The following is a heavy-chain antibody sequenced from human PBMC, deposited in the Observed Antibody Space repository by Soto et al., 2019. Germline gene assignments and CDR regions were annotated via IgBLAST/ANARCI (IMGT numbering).Heavy chain of an antibody. CDR3: IAVAGTWWVYYFDY. D-gene: IGHD6-19*01. J-gene: IGHJ4*02. CDR1: GFTFSSYW. Sequence: EVQLVESGGGLVQPGGSLRLSCAASGFTFSSYWMSWVRQAPGKGLEWVANIKQDGSEKYYVDSVKGRFTISRDNAKNSLYLQMNSLRAEDTAVYYCIAVAGTWWVYYFDYWGQGTLVTVSS. CDR2: IKQDGSEK. V-gene: IGHV3-7*03.